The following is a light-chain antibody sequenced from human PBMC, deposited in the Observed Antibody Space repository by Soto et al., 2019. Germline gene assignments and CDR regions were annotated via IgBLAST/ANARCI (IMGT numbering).Light chain of an antibody. J-gene: IGLJ2*01. Sequence: QSALTQPASMSGSPGQSITISCTGTSSDVGGYGYVSWYQQHPGKPPKLMIYDVSDRPSGVSNRFSGSKSGNTASLTISGLQAEDDADYYCSSYSKTSPVIFGGGTKLTVL. CDR3: SSYSKTSPVI. CDR1: SSDVGGYGY. V-gene: IGLV2-14*03. CDR2: DVS.